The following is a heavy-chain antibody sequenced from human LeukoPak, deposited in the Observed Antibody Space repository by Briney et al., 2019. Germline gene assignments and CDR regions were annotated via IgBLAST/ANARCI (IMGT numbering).Heavy chain of an antibody. Sequence: QPGRSLRLSCAASGFAFSTNAMHWVRQAPGKGLEWVSLISNDGSNKNYADSVKGRFTISGDNSKITLYLQMISLRTEDTSVYYCARSRQREYCSGGYCYSYYYYGMDGWGQRTTVAVSS. J-gene: IGHJ6*02. V-gene: IGHV3-30-3*01. CDR2: ISNDGSNK. D-gene: IGHD2-15*01. CDR1: GFAFSTNA. CDR3: ARSRQREYCSGGYCYSYYYYGMDG.